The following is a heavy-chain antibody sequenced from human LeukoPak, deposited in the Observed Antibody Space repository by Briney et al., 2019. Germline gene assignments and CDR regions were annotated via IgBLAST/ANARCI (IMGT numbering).Heavy chain of an antibody. Sequence: GGSLRLSCAASGFTFSYYSTNWVRQAPGKGLEWVSYISGSSYIYYADSVKGRFTISRDNAKNSVYLQMNSLRAEDTAVYYCARACSGGSCYSGGLDAFDIWGQGTMVTVSS. V-gene: IGHV3-21*01. CDR2: ISGSSYI. D-gene: IGHD2-15*01. J-gene: IGHJ3*02. CDR1: GFTFSYYS. CDR3: ARACSGGSCYSGGLDAFDI.